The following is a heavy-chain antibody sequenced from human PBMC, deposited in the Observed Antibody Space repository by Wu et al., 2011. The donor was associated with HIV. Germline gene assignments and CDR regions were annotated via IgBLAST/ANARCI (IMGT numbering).Heavy chain of an antibody. Sequence: VQLVQSGEEVKKPGESLKISCKGSGYTFADYWIAWVRQMPGKGLEWMGIIFPHNSRIIYSPSFQGQVTISADKSISTAYLQWTSLKASDTAMYYCARHLPNYGDYGRWFDPGPGNPGHPSPQ. CDR3: ARHLPNYGDYGRWFDP. CDR1: GYTFADYW. V-gene: IGHV5-51*01. D-gene: IGHD4-17*01. J-gene: IGHJ5*02. CDR2: IFPHNSRI.